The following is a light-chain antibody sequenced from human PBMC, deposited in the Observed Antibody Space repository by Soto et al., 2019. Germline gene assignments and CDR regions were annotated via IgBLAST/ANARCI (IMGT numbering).Light chain of an antibody. V-gene: IGKV3-15*01. Sequence: EVVLTQSPATLSVSPGERVTLSCRASQSVDIDLAWYQQIPGQAPRLLIYGASSRATGVPDRFSGSGSGTEFTLTISSLQPDDFATYYCQHYNSYGTFGQGTKVDIK. J-gene: IGKJ1*01. CDR2: GAS. CDR1: QSVDID. CDR3: QHYNSYGT.